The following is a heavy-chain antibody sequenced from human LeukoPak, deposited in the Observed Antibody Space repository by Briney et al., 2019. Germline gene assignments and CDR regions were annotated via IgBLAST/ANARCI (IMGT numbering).Heavy chain of an antibody. CDR1: GYTFTSYG. Sequence: GASVKVSCKASGYTFTSYGISWVRQAPGQGLEWMGWISAYNGNTNYAQKLQGRVTMTTDTSTSTAYMELRSLRSDDTAVYYCARVPLLMGATTWGSYNWFDPWGRGTLVTVSS. CDR2: ISAYNGNT. V-gene: IGHV1-18*01. CDR3: ARVPLLMGATTWGSYNWFDP. J-gene: IGHJ5*02. D-gene: IGHD1-26*01.